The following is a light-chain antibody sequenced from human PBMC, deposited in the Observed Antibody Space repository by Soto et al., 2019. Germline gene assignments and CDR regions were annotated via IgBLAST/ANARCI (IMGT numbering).Light chain of an antibody. J-gene: IGKJ1*01. CDR2: DAS. CDR3: QQYNSYSWT. CDR1: QSISSW. Sequence: IQMSQSPSTLSASVGDRVTITCRASQSISSWLAWYQQKPGKAPKLLIYDASSLESGVPSRFSGSGSGTEFTLTISSLQPDDFATYYCQQYNSYSWTFGQGTKVDI. V-gene: IGKV1-5*01.